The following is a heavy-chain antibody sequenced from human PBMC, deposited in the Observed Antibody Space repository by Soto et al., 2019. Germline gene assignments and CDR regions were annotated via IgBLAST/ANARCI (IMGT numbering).Heavy chain of an antibody. CDR2: ISYDGSNK. CDR1: GFTFSSYG. V-gene: IGHV3-30*18. J-gene: IGHJ4*02. CDR3: AKTTATEMATMDPLPDLFDY. D-gene: IGHD4-17*01. Sequence: GGSLRLSCAASGFTFSSYGMHWVRQAPGKGLEWVAVISYDGSNKYYADSVKGRFTISRDNSKNTLYLQMNSLRAEDTAVYYCAKTTATEMATMDPLPDLFDYWGQGTLVTVSS.